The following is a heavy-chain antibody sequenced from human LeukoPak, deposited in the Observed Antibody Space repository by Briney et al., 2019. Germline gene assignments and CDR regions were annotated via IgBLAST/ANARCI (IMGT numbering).Heavy chain of an antibody. D-gene: IGHD3-22*01. CDR3: AKDTGYYYDSSGYWPI. CDR2: INWNSGSI. Sequence: GGSLRLSCAASGFTSDDYGMSWARQAPGKGLEWVSGINWNSGSIGYADSVKGRFAISRDNAKNSLYLQMNSLRAEDTALYYCAKDTGYYYDSSGYWPIWGQGTMVTVSS. J-gene: IGHJ3*02. V-gene: IGHV3-9*02. CDR1: GFTSDDYG.